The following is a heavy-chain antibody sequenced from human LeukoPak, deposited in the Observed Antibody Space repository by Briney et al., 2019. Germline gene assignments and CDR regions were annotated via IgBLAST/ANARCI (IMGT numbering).Heavy chain of an antibody. CDR1: GGTFSSYS. D-gene: IGHD3-10*01. Sequence: ASVKVSCKASGGTFSSYSISWVRQAPGQGLEWMGGIIPIFRTPNYAQKFQGRVTITADDPTSTAYMDLSSLRSEDTAVYYCARGGSGSGNYYHPVSGGYWFDPWGQGTLVTVSS. V-gene: IGHV1-69*13. CDR2: IIPIFRTP. J-gene: IGHJ5*02. CDR3: ARGGSGSGNYYHPVSGGYWFDP.